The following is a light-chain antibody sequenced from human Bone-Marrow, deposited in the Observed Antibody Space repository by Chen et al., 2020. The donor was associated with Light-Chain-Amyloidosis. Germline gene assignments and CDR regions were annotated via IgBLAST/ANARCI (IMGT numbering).Light chain of an antibody. V-gene: IGKV4-1*01. CDR1: QSHLFTSSNKHY. CDR2: WAS. Sequence: VMTYSPDPLAVSLGERATINYSSSQSHLFTSSNKHYLARYQQKPGQPPKLLIYWASTREPGVPDRFSGSGSGTDFTLSISSLQAEDVAVYYCQQYYDTPYTFGPGTKVDI. CDR3: QQYYDTPYT. J-gene: IGKJ3*01.